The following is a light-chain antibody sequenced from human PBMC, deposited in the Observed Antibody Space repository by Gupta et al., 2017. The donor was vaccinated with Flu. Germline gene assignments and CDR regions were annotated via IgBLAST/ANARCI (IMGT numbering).Light chain of an antibody. CDR1: QSVSNN. V-gene: IGKV3-15*01. J-gene: IGKJ4*01. Sequence: EIVMTQSPATLSVSPGERATRSCRDSQSVSNNLAWYQQKPGQAPRLIIYGASNRATGIPARFSGSGYVKDFTLTSSRRQYEDFAVYYGQQYNNLITFGGGTKVDIK. CDR2: GAS. CDR3: QQYNNLIT.